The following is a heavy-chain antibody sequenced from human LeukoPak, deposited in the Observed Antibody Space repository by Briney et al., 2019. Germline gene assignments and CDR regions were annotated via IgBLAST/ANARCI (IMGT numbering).Heavy chain of an antibody. V-gene: IGHV1-8*01. CDR3: ARTGGLGEAFDY. CDR2: MNPNSGNT. Sequence: ASVKVSCKASGCTFTSYDINWVRQATGQGLEWMGWMNPNSGNTGYAQKFQGRVTMTRNTSISTAYMELSSLRSEDTAVYYCARTGGLGEAFDYWGQGTLVTVSS. J-gene: IGHJ4*02. CDR1: GCTFTSYD. D-gene: IGHD3-16*01.